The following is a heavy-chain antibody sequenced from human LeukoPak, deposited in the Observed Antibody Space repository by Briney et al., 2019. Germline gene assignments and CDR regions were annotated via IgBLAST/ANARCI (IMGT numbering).Heavy chain of an antibody. D-gene: IGHD6-13*01. V-gene: IGHV3-21*01. CDR2: VSSSSTYI. CDR1: GFTFSSYN. CDR3: ASPIGAAAGYFDY. J-gene: IGHJ4*02. Sequence: PGGSLRLSCAASGFTFSSYNMNWVRQAPGKGLEWVSSVSSSSTYIYYADSVKGRFTIPRDNAKSTLYLQMNSLRAEDTAVYYCASPIGAAAGYFDYWGQGTLVTVSS.